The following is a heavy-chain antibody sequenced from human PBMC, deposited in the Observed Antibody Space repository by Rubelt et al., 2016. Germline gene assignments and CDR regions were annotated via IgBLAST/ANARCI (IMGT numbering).Heavy chain of an antibody. J-gene: IGHJ6*02. Sequence: QVQLQQWGAGLLKPSETLSLTCAVYGGSFSGYYWSWIRQPPGKGLEWIGEINHSGSTNSNPSLKSRVTISVDTSKNQFSLKLSSVTAADTAVYYCARGGAVAGTSGMDVWGQGTTVTVSS. CDR2: INHSGST. CDR1: GGSFSGYY. D-gene: IGHD6-19*01. CDR3: ARGGAVAGTSGMDV. V-gene: IGHV4-34*01.